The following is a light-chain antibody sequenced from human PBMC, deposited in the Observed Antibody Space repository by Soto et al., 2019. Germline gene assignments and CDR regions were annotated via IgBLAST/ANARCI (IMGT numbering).Light chain of an antibody. Sequence: DIQLTQSPSFLSASVGDRVTITCRASQGISSYLAWYQQKPGKAPKLLIYAAFILQSGVPSRFSGSGSGTEFTLTISSLQPEDFATYYCQQLKSYPLTFGGGTMVDI. J-gene: IGKJ4*01. CDR2: AAF. CDR3: QQLKSYPLT. V-gene: IGKV1-9*01. CDR1: QGISSY.